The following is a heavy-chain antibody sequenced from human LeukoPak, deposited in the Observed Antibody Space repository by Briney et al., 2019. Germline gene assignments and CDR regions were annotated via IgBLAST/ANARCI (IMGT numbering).Heavy chain of an antibody. CDR2: IYYSGST. CDR1: GGSISSSSYY. CDR3: ARRTHFGVVTYFDY. V-gene: IGHV4-39*01. D-gene: IGHD3-3*01. J-gene: IGHJ4*02. Sequence: SETLSLTCTVSGGSISSSSYYWGWIRQPPGKGLEWIGSIYYSGSTYYNPSLKSRVTISVDTSKNQFSLKLSSVTAADTAAYYCARRTHFGVVTYFDYWGQGTLVTVSS.